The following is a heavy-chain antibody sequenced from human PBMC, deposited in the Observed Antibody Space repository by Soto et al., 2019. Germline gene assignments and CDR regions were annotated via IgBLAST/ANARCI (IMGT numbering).Heavy chain of an antibody. CDR1: GLTVSGNYA. Sequence: LRLSCAAFGLTVSGNYAMNWVRQAPGKGLEWISSISDPGTSTYYANSVKGRFSMSRDNSKNTLFLQMNRLRADDTAVYFCAKSLVTPSDAFDLWGRGTLVTVSS. J-gene: IGHJ3*01. V-gene: IGHV3-23*01. D-gene: IGHD2-21*02. CDR2: ISDPGTST. CDR3: AKSLVTPSDAFDL.